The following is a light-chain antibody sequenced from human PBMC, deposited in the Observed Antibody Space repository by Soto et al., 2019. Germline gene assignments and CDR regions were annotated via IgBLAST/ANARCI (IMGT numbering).Light chain of an antibody. Sequence: HSALTQPASVSGSPGRSITISCTGTNNDVGGYNYVSWFQHHPGKAPKLMIYDVSNRPSGVSNRFSGSKSGNTASLTISGLQAEDEADYHCSSYTSSSTVVFGGGTKLTVL. CDR1: NNDVGGYNY. CDR2: DVS. J-gene: IGLJ2*01. CDR3: SSYTSSSTVV. V-gene: IGLV2-14*03.